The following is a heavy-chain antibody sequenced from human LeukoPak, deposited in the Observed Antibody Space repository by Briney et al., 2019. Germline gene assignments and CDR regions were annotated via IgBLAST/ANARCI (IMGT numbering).Heavy chain of an antibody. V-gene: IGHV4-30-4*08. Sequence: SETLSLTCTVSGGSISSGDYYWSWIRQPPGKGLEWIGYIYYSGSTYYNPSIKSRVTISVDTSKNQFSLKLSSVTAADTAVYYCARATSNSYNWFDPWGQGTLVTVSS. CDR2: IYYSGST. J-gene: IGHJ5*02. CDR3: ARATSNSYNWFDP. D-gene: IGHD6-6*01. CDR1: GGSISSGDYY.